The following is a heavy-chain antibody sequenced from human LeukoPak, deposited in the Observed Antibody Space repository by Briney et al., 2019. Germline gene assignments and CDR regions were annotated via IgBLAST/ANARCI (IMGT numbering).Heavy chain of an antibody. J-gene: IGHJ4*02. CDR2: ISSSSSYI. D-gene: IGHD6-19*01. CDR1: GLTFSSYS. V-gene: IGHV3-21*01. CDR3: ARGSDSGAHFDY. Sequence: PGGSLRLSCAASGLTFSSYSMNWVRQAPGKGLEWVSSISSSSSYIYYADSVKGRFTISRDNAKNSLYLQMNSLRAEDTAVYYCARGSDSGAHFDYWGQGTLVTVSS.